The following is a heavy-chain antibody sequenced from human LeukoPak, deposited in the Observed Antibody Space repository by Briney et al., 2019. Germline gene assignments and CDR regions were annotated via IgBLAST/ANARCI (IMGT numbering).Heavy chain of an antibody. Sequence: PSETLSLTCAVYGGSFSGYYWSWIRQPPGKGLEWIGEINHSGSTNYNPSLKSRVTMSVDTSKNQFSLKLSSVTAADTAVYYCARMAGGYYGVGDAFDIWGQGTVVTVSS. V-gene: IGHV4-34*01. CDR1: GGSFSGYY. D-gene: IGHD3-3*01. CDR3: ARMAGGYYGVGDAFDI. CDR2: INHSGST. J-gene: IGHJ3*02.